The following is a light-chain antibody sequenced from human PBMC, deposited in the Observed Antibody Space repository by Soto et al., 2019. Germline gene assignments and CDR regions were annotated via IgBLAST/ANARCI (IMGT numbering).Light chain of an antibody. J-gene: IGKJ4*01. Sequence: EIGLTQSPGTLSASPGEGVTLSCRASQGIGDTLAWYQHKPGQAPRLLIYDASSRATAIPDRFSGSGSGTDFTLTISRLEPEDFAAYYCQNYGSPVTFGGGTKVDIK. CDR2: DAS. CDR1: QGIGDT. V-gene: IGKV3-20*01. CDR3: QNYGSPVT.